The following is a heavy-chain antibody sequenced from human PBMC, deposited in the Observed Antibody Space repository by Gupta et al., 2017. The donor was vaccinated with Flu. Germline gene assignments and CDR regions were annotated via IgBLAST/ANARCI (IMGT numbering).Heavy chain of an antibody. CDR2: RSYDGSNE. CDR1: GFDFNTFV. CDR3: TRSPGTYFDV. D-gene: IGHD1-7*01. V-gene: IGHV3-30*03. J-gene: IGHJ2*01. Sequence: QVQLVESGGGVVQPGRSLRLSCEASGFDFNTFVMHWVRQAPDKRLEWVAVRSYDGSNERYGDSVRGRFSISRANSRRALFLQMNSLKLEDTGVYYCTRSPGTYFDVWGRGALVSVSS.